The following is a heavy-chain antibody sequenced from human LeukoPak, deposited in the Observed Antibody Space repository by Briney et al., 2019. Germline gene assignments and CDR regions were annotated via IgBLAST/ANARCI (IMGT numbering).Heavy chain of an antibody. J-gene: IGHJ6*03. V-gene: IGHV3-21*03. CDR1: GFTFSSYN. Sequence: GGSLRLSCAASGFTFSSYNMNWVRQAPGKGLEWVSSITSDSRYMYYADSVKGRFTISRDNAKNSLYLQMNSLKTEDTAVYYCTTLWMMWALYMDVWGKGTTVTVSS. CDR3: TTLWMMWALYMDV. D-gene: IGHD3-3*01. CDR2: ITSDSRYM.